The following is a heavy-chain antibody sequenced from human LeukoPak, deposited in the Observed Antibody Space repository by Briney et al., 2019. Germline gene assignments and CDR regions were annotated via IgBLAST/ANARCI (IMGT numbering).Heavy chain of an antibody. J-gene: IGHJ3*02. CDR1: GGSISSYY. CDR3: ARVAWLSLDIVVVVAAYDAFDI. Sequence: PSETLSLTCIVSGGSISSYYWSWIRQPPGKGLEWIGYIYYSGSTYYNPSLKSRVTISVDTSKNQFSLKLSSVTAADTAVYYCARVAWLSLDIVVVVAAYDAFDIWGQGTMVTVSS. CDR2: IYYSGST. V-gene: IGHV4-59*12. D-gene: IGHD2-15*01.